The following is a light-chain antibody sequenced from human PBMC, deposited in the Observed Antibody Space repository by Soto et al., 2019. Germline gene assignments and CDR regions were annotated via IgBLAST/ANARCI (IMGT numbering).Light chain of an antibody. Sequence: EIVLTQSPGTLSLSPGERATLSCRASQSVNNNYLAWYQQKPGQAPMLLIYGASSRATGIPDRFSGSGSGTAFTLTISRLEPEELAVYYCQQYGSYQYTFGQGTKLEIK. CDR2: GAS. CDR1: QSVNNNY. CDR3: QQYGSYQYT. J-gene: IGKJ2*01. V-gene: IGKV3-20*01.